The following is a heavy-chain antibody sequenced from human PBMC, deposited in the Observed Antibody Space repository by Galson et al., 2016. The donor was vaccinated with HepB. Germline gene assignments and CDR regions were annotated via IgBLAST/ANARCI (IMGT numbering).Heavy chain of an antibody. CDR3: ARQRGSPAAMGWFDP. CDR2: IYYSGST. D-gene: IGHD2-2*01. CDR1: GDSISSSSYY. Sequence: ETLSLTCTVSGDSISSSSYYWGWIRQPPGKGLEWIGSIYYSGSTYYNPSLKSRVTISVDTSKNQFSLRLSSVTAADTAVYYCARQRGSPAAMGWFDPWAREPWSPSPQ. V-gene: IGHV4-39*01. J-gene: IGHJ5*02.